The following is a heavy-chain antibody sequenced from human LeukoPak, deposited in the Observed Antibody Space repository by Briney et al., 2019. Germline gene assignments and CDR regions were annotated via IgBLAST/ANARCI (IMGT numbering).Heavy chain of an antibody. J-gene: IGHJ4*02. D-gene: IGHD3-22*01. CDR3: ASGSYYYDSSGLDY. CDR1: GYTFNSYY. CDR2: INPSRGST. V-gene: IGHV1-46*02. Sequence: ASVKVSCKASGYTFNSYYMHWVRQAPGQGLEWMRIINPSRGSTTYAQKFQGRVTLTRDTSTSTVFMELSSLRSEDTAVYYCASGSYYYDSSGLDYWGQGTLVTVSS.